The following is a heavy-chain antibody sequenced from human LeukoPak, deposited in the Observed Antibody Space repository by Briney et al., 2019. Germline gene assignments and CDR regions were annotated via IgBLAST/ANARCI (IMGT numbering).Heavy chain of an antibody. J-gene: IGHJ4*02. CDR2: MYHSGTT. Sequence: PSETLSLTCAVSGYSISSGYYWAWIRQPPGKGLEWIGSMYHSGTTYYNPSLKSRVTMSVDTSKNQFSLKLSSVTAADTAVYYCARDSGNYGDFDYWGQGTLVTVSS. D-gene: IGHD4-17*01. V-gene: IGHV4-38-2*02. CDR3: ARDSGNYGDFDY. CDR1: GYSISSGYY.